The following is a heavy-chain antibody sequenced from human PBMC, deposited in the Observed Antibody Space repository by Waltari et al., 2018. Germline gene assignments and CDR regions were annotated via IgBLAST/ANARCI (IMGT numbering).Heavy chain of an antibody. Sequence: EVHLVESGGGFVQPGGSLRLSCAASAFTFNIYTMSWVRQAPGKGRECIAYIRSSSSAIYHADSVEGRFTSSRDNAKNSLYRQMSSLRAEDTAVYYCARHLRPYCVGDCYSGLAYWGQGTLVTVSS. CDR3: ARHLRPYCVGDCYSGLAY. CDR1: AFTFNIYT. CDR2: IRSSSSAI. V-gene: IGHV3-48*04. D-gene: IGHD2-21*01. J-gene: IGHJ4*02.